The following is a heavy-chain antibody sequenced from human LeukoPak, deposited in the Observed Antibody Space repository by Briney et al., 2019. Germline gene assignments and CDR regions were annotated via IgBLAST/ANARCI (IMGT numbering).Heavy chain of an antibody. CDR1: VVTLWVFW. V-gene: IGHV3-7*01. CDR3: ARDQGGALDY. CDR2: IKHGGNER. D-gene: IGHD4-17*01. J-gene: IGHJ4*02. Sequence: PGGSLRLSCAPSVVTLWVFWTAWVRQSPRGGLERVADIKHGGNERNYVASVRGRFTISRYNAKSSLFLQMSSLRVDDTAVYYCARDQGGALDYWGQGSLVTVSS.